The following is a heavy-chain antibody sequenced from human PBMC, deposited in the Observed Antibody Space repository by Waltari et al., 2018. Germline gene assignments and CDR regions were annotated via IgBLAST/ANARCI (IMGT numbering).Heavy chain of an antibody. Sequence: EVQLLESGGGLVQPGGSLRLSCPGSGFTFYNCAMTWVRQPPGKELEGVSVIQGGGSTYYSDSVRGRFTVSRESLRSTMFLQMGGLTLADTAVYYCTRDWDYQDRNREYWGQGTLVTVSS. V-gene: IGHV3-23*01. D-gene: IGHD2-2*01. CDR2: IQGGGST. J-gene: IGHJ4*02. CDR1: GFTFYNCA. CDR3: TRDWDYQDRNREY.